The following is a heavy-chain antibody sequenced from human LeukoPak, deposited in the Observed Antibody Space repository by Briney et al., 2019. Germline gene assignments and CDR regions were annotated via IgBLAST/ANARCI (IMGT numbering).Heavy chain of an antibody. CDR2: IDSGSDDI. J-gene: IGHJ4*02. D-gene: IGHD5-18*01. CDR3: ARDTYRPQLIDS. V-gene: IGHV3-21*05. Sequence: GRSLRLSCAASGFTFSTYGMHWVRQAPGKGLEWISCIDSGSDDILHADSVRGRFAISRDNAKNTLYLEMNSLRAEDTAVYYCARDTYRPQLIDSWGQGTLVTVSS. CDR1: GFTFSTYG.